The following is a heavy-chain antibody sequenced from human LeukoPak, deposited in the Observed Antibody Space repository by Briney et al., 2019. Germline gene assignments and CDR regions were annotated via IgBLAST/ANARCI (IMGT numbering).Heavy chain of an antibody. CDR2: IRSKANSYAT. Sequence: PGGSLRLSCAASGFTFSGSAMHWVRQASGKGLEWVGHIRSKANSYATASAASVKGRFTISRDDSKKTAYLQMNSLKTEDTAVYYCASGGGSVAAWRWGQGTLVTVSS. CDR1: GFTFSGSA. CDR3: ASGGGSVAAWR. D-gene: IGHD2-15*01. J-gene: IGHJ4*02. V-gene: IGHV3-73*01.